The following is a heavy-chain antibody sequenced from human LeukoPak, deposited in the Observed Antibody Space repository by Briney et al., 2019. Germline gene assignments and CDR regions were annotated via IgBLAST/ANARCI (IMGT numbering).Heavy chain of an antibody. V-gene: IGHV4-59*01. CDR3: ARGYATGRAANWFDP. CDR2: IYYSGST. CDR1: GGSISSYY. J-gene: IGHJ5*02. D-gene: IGHD1-1*01. Sequence: KPSETLSLTCTVSGGSISSYYWSWIRQPPGKGLEWIGYIYYSGSTNYNPSLKSRVTISVDTSKNQFSPKLSSVTAADTAVYYCARGYATGRAANWFDPWGQGTLVTVSS.